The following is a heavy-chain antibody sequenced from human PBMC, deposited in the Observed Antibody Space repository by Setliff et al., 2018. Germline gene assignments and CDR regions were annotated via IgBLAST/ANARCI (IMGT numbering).Heavy chain of an antibody. CDR1: GYSFTDYG. CDR3: RLVRYCTTTTCQTLSGGEH. V-gene: IGHV1-18*01. D-gene: IGHD2-8*01. J-gene: IGHJ1*01. Sequence: ASVKVSCKTSGYSFTDYGIAWVRQAPYKGHTFYAHKFQDRLTMTTDTSTDTAFLDLRSLRSDDTAIYCSRLVRYCTTTTCQTLSGGEHWGPGTLVTVSS. CDR2: YKGHT.